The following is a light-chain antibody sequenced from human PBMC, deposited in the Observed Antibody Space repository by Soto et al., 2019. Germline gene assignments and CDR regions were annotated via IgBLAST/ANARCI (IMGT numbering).Light chain of an antibody. CDR3: ASWDDSMNGPV. CDR1: NIGSKS. CDR2: DDS. Sequence: SYELTQPPSVSVAPGQTARITCGGNNIGSKSVHWYQQRPGQAPVLVVFDDSDRPSGIPERFSGSKSGTSASLAISGLQSEDEADYYCASWDDSMNGPVFGNGTQLTVL. J-gene: IGLJ1*01. V-gene: IGLV3-21*02.